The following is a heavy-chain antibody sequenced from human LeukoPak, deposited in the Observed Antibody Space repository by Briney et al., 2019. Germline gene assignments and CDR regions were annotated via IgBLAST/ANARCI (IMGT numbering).Heavy chain of an antibody. Sequence: SETLSLTCTVSGGSISSHYWSWIRQPPGKGLEWIGYIYYSGSTNYNPSLKSRVTISVDTSKNQFSLKLSSVTAADTAVYYCARDLLRYGMDVWGQGTTVTVSS. D-gene: IGHD1-26*01. J-gene: IGHJ6*02. V-gene: IGHV4-59*11. CDR1: GGSISSHY. CDR2: IYYSGST. CDR3: ARDLLRYGMDV.